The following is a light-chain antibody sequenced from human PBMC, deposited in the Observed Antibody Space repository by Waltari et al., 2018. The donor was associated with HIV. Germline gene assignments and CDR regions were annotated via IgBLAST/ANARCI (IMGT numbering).Light chain of an antibody. CDR3: SSYTSSSRV. J-gene: IGLJ3*02. CDR2: DVS. CDR1: SSDVGGYNY. Sequence: QSALTQPASVSGSPGQSITISCTGTSSDVGGYNYASWYQQPPGKAPKLMIYDVSNRPSGVSNRFSGSKSGNTASLTISGLQAEDEADYYCSSYTSSSRVFGGGTKLTVL. V-gene: IGLV2-14*03.